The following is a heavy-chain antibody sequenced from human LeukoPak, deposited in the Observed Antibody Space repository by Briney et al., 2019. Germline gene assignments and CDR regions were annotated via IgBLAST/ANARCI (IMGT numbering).Heavy chain of an antibody. Sequence: GGSLRLSCAASGFTFNSYAMTWVRQAPGKGLEWVSYISSSGSTIYYADSVKGRFTISRDNAKNSLYLQMNSLRAEDTAVYYCARGSSSWYGFDYWGQGTLVTVSS. D-gene: IGHD6-13*01. V-gene: IGHV3-48*04. CDR3: ARGSSSWYGFDY. CDR1: GFTFNSYA. CDR2: ISSSGSTI. J-gene: IGHJ4*02.